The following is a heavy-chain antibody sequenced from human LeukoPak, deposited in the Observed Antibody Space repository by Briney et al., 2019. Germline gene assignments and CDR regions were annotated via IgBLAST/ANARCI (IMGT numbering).Heavy chain of an antibody. CDR2: IYCSGST. V-gene: IGHV4-59*01. CDR3: ARGWGYSNYDY. D-gene: IGHD4-11*01. J-gene: IGHJ4*02. Sequence: PSETLSLTCTVSGGSISSYYWSWIRQPPGKGLEWIGYIYCSGSTNYNPSLKSRVTISVDTSKNQFSLKLSSVTAADTAVYYCARGWGYSNYDYWGQGTLVTVSS. CDR1: GGSISSYY.